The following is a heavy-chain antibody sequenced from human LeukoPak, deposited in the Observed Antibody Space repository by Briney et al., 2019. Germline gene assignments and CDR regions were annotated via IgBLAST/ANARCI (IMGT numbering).Heavy chain of an antibody. CDR3: AKDYGSGSPNYFDY. J-gene: IGHJ4*02. CDR2: ISGSGGST. D-gene: IGHD3-10*01. CDR1: GFTFSNSA. Sequence: GGSLRLSCAASGFTFSNSAMYWVRQAPGKGLEWVSAISGSGGSTYYADSVKGRFTISRDNSKNTLYLQMNSLRAEDTAVYYCAKDYGSGSPNYFDYWGQGTLVTVSS. V-gene: IGHV3-23*01.